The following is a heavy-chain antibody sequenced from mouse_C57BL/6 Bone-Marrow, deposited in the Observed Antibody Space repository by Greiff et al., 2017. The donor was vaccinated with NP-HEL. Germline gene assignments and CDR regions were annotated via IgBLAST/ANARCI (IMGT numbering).Heavy chain of an antibody. J-gene: IGHJ2*01. CDR1: GFTFSDYG. V-gene: IGHV5-17*01. CDR3: ARPGSSWN. CDR2: ISSGSSTI. D-gene: IGHD1-1*01. Sequence: VQLKESGGGLVKPGGSLKLCCAASGFTFSDYGMHWVRQAPEKGLEWVAYISSGSSTIYYADTVKGRFTISRDNAKNTLFLQMTSLRSEDTAMYYCARPGSSWNWGQGTTLTVSS.